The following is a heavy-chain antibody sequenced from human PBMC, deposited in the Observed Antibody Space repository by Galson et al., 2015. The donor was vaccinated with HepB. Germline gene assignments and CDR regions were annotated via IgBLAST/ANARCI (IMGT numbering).Heavy chain of an antibody. CDR1: GSTFSDYH. V-gene: IGHV3-11*01. CDR2: ISSGGSTTV. J-gene: IGHJ5*02. D-gene: IGHD2/OR15-2a*01. CDR3: ARATLGWFDP. Sequence: SLRLSCAASGSTFSDYHMTRIRQAPGKGLEWVSYISSGGSTTVSYADSVKGRFTISRDNAKNSLYLQMNSLRAEDTAVYYCARATLGWFDPWGQGTLVTVSS.